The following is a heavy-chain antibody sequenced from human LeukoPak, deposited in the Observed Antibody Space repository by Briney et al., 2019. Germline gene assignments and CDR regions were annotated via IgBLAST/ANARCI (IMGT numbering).Heavy chain of an antibody. D-gene: IGHD2-2*01. CDR2: IISSSSYI. CDR1: GFTFSSYS. J-gene: IGHJ4*02. CDR3: ARVFCSSTTCRGPIDY. V-gene: IGHV3-21*01. Sequence: GGSLRLSCAASGFTFSSYSMNWVRQAPGKGLEWVSSIISSSSYIYYADSVKGRFTISRDNAKNSLYLQMNSLRAEDTAVYYCARVFCSSTTCRGPIDYWGQGTLVTVSS.